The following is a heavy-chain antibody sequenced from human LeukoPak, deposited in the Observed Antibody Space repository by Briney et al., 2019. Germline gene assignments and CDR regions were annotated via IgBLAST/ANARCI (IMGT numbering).Heavy chain of an antibody. CDR2: IWYDGSNK. CDR3: ARESGQWLVLYYFDY. J-gene: IGHJ4*02. CDR1: GFTFSSYG. D-gene: IGHD6-19*01. V-gene: IGHV3-33*01. Sequence: GGSLRLSCAASGFTFSSYGMHWVRQAPGKGLEWVAVIWYDGSNKYYADSVKGRFTISRDNSKNTLYLQMNSLRAEDTAVYYCARESGQWLVLYYFDYWGQGTLVTVSS.